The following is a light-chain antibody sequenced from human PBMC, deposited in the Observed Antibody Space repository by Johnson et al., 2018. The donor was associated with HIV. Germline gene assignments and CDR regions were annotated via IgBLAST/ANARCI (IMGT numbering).Light chain of an antibody. V-gene: IGLV1-51*02. CDR3: GTWDSSLSAYV. J-gene: IGLJ1*01. CDR2: ENN. CDR1: SSNIGNNY. Sequence: QSVLTQPPSVSAAPGQKVTISCSGSSSNIGNNYVSWYQQLPGTAPKLLIYENNKRPSGIPDRFSGSKSGTSATLGITGLQTGDEADYYCGTWDSSLSAYVLGTWTELPV.